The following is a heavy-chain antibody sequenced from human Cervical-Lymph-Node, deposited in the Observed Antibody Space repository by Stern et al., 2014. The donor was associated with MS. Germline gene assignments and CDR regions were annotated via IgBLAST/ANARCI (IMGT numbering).Heavy chain of an antibody. CDR2: INPNSGGT. Sequence: QVQLVQSGAEVKKPGASVKVSCKASGYTFTAYYMHWVRQAPGQGLEWMGRINPNSGGTNYAQKFQGRVTMTRDTSISTAYMELSRLRSDDTAVYYCARERGGPTSGPHFDYWGQGTLVTVSS. CDR1: GYTFTAYY. CDR3: ARERGGPTSGPHFDY. D-gene: IGHD6-19*01. V-gene: IGHV1-2*06. J-gene: IGHJ4*02.